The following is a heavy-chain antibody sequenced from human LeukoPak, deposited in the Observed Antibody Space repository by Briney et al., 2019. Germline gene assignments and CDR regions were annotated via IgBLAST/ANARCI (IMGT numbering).Heavy chain of an antibody. Sequence: QSGGSLRLSCAASGFTFSSYWMNWVRQAPGKGLEWVSFISSGSRIIYYADSVKGRFTVSRDNAKNSLYLQMNSLRDENTAVYYCARNPAGIGDYWGQGTLVTVSS. V-gene: IGHV3-48*02. CDR3: ARNPAGIGDY. CDR1: GFTFSSYW. J-gene: IGHJ4*02. CDR2: ISSGSRII. D-gene: IGHD1-26*01.